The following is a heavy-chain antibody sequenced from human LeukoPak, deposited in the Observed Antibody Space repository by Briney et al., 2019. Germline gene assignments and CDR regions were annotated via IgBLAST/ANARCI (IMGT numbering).Heavy chain of an antibody. CDR1: GFTFSSYW. Sequence: GGSLRLSRVASGFTFSSYWMSWVRQAPGKGLEWVANINQDGSEKYDVDSAKGRFTISRDNAKNSLYLQMNSLRVEDTAMYYCARVGGGDGSGWSTTDYWGQGTLVTISS. V-gene: IGHV3-7*04. D-gene: IGHD6-19*01. J-gene: IGHJ4*02. CDR3: ARVGGGDGSGWSTTDY. CDR2: INQDGSEK.